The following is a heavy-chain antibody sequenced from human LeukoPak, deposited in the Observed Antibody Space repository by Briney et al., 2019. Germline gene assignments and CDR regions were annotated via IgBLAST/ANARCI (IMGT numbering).Heavy chain of an antibody. D-gene: IGHD3-10*01. CDR3: AKDGQGVLPDAFDV. V-gene: IGHV3-23*01. Sequence: GGSLRLSSAASGFTFNIYAMTWVRQAPGKGLEWVSGISGSGDRTYYVGSVKGRFTISRDNSRNTLYLQLNRLRAEETALYLCAKDGQGVLPDAFDVWGQGTMVTVSS. CDR2: ISGSGDRT. J-gene: IGHJ3*01. CDR1: GFTFNIYA.